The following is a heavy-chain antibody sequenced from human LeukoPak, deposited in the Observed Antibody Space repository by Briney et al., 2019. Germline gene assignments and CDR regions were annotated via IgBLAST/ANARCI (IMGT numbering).Heavy chain of an antibody. CDR2: IKSDGSST. CDR3: VRDNRSYNFDY. Sequence: GGSLRLSCAASGFTFSRYWMHWVRQAPGKGLVWVSCIKSDGSSTSIADFAKGRFTISRDNAKNKVYLQMNSLRAEDTAVYYWVRDNRSYNFDYWGQGPLVTVSS. V-gene: IGHV3-74*01. J-gene: IGHJ4*02. CDR1: GFTFSRYW. D-gene: IGHD1-26*01.